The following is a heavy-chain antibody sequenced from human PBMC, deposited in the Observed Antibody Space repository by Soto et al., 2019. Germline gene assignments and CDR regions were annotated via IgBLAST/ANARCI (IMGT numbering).Heavy chain of an antibody. J-gene: IGHJ4*02. Sequence: PGGSLRLSCAASGVTFSSCGMHWVGHAPGKRLEWVAVILYDGSNNYYKDSVKSRFTISIDNSKNTLYLQMSSLSAEDTAVYYCAIDRSLVRGPMPYWGQGTQVTGSS. CDR1: GVTFSSCG. CDR2: ILYDGSNN. CDR3: AIDRSLVRGPMPY. V-gene: IGHV3-30*03. D-gene: IGHD3-10*01.